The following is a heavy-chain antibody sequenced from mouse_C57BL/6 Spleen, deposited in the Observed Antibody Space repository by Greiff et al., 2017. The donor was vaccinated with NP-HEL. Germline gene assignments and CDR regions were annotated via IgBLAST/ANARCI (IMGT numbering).Heavy chain of an antibody. CDR1: GYTFTSYW. Sequence: EVQLQQSGTVLARPGASVKMSCKTSGYTFTSYWMHWVKQRPGQGLEWIGAIYPGNSDTSYNQKFKGKAKLTAVTSASTAYMELSSLTNEDSAVYYCTRGAPNSNFFDYWGQGTTLTVSS. CDR3: TRGAPNSNFFDY. D-gene: IGHD2-5*01. J-gene: IGHJ2*01. V-gene: IGHV1-5*01. CDR2: IYPGNSDT.